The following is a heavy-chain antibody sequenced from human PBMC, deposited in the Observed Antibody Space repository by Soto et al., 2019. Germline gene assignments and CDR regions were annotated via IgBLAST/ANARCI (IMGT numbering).Heavy chain of an antibody. J-gene: IGHJ6*02. CDR2: ISYDGSNK. CDR3: ARDLLDIVVXPAATDTHYYYYYGMDV. CDR1: GFTFSSYA. D-gene: IGHD2-2*03. Sequence: GGSLRLSCAASGFTFSSYAMHWVRQAPGKGLEWVAVISYDGSNKYYADSVKGRFTISRDNSKNTLYLQMNSLRAEDTAVYYCARDLLDIVVXPAATDTHYYYYYGMDVWGQGTTVTVSS. V-gene: IGHV3-30-3*01.